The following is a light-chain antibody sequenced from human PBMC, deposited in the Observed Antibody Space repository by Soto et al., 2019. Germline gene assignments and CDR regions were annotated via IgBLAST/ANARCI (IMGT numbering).Light chain of an antibody. Sequence: QSSLTQPASVSGFPGQAITMSCTGTLSDVVGYNYVAGYQEHPGKAPKLIIFGVDDRPSGVSDRFSGSKSGNTASLTIFGLQLEDEAVYYCSPYTSGSTLPWVFGTGTNVTVL. J-gene: IGLJ1*01. V-gene: IGLV2-14*01. CDR2: GVD. CDR3: SPYTSGSTLPWV. CDR1: LSDVVGYNY.